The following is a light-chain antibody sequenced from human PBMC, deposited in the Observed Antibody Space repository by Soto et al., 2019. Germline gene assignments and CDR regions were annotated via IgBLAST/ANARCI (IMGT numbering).Light chain of an antibody. Sequence: EIVLTQSPGTLSLSPGERATLSCRASRIVSSSYLAWYQQNVGQAPRLLIYGASSRASGIPDRFSGSGSGTDFTLTISRLEAEDFAVYYCQQYGSSPRTFGQGTKVDIK. CDR1: RIVSSSY. CDR3: QQYGSSPRT. J-gene: IGKJ1*01. V-gene: IGKV3-20*01. CDR2: GAS.